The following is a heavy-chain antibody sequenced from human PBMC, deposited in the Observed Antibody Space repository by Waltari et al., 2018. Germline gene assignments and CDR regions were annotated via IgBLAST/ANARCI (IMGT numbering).Heavy chain of an antibody. J-gene: IGHJ4*02. Sequence: EVQLVESGGGLVQPGGSLRLSCAVSGFLYNDYWMDWVRQAPGQGLVWVSRIKSDGTNIKYADSVRGRFTISRDSAKNTFYLQMNSLRAEDTAVYYCTRNPGYWDQGTLVTVAS. V-gene: IGHV3-74*03. CDR1: GFLYNDYW. D-gene: IGHD2-15*01. CDR3: TRNPGY. CDR2: IKSDGTNI.